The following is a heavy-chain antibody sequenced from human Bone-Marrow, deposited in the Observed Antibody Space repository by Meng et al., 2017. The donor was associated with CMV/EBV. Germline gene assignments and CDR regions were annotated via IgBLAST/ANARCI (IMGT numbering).Heavy chain of an antibody. CDR2: IDWNGGNT. CDR3: ARVDNAYYYYGVDV. CDR1: GFTFTTYT. D-gene: IGHD1-1*01. V-gene: IGHV3-20*04. Sequence: GESLKISCAVSGFTFTTYTMVWVRQAPGKGLEWVSGIDWNGGNTGYADSVKGRFTISRDNAKNSLVLQMNSLRAEDTAFYYCARVDNAYYYYGVDVWGQGTTVTVSS. J-gene: IGHJ6*02.